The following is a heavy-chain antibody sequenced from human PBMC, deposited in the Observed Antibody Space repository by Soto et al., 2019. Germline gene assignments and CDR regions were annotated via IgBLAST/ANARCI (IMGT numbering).Heavy chain of an antibody. CDR2: INPSGGST. V-gene: IGHV1-46*01. D-gene: IGHD3-22*01. CDR1: GYRFASYY. Sequence: ASVTVSCKACGYRFASYYMRWVRQAPGRGLEWMGIINPSGGSTSYAQKFQGRVTMTRDTSTSTVYMELSSLRSEDTAVYYCARVGYYYDSSGGRPLNYWGQGTLVTVSS. J-gene: IGHJ4*02. CDR3: ARVGYYYDSSGGRPLNY.